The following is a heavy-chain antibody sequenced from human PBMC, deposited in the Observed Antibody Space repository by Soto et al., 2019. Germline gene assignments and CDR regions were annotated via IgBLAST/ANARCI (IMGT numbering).Heavy chain of an antibody. CDR3: ARVRQCLFGHWYFDL. Sequence: QVQLQESGPGLVKLSETLSLTCTVSRGSISSYYWCWIRQPPGKGLERIGYIYYSGSTNYNPTLKSRLSISVKTSKNQGSLYLDSVTAARTAVYYCARVRQCLFGHWYFDLWGRGTLVTVSS. CDR1: RGSISSYY. V-gene: IGHV4-59*01. D-gene: IGHD6-19*01. CDR2: IYYSGST. J-gene: IGHJ2*01.